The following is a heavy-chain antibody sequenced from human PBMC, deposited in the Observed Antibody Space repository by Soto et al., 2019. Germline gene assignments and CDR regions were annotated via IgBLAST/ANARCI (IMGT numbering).Heavy chain of an antibody. CDR3: VRGVLS. Sequence: QVQLQESGPGLVKASQTLSLTCNVSGGSISSGGYYWTWIRQHPGKGLEWIGNIHHSGSTFYNPSLKSGVSISVATSKNQFSLKLSSVTAADTAVYFCVRGVLSWGQGTLVTVSS. D-gene: IGHD3-10*01. CDR2: IHHSGST. V-gene: IGHV4-31*03. J-gene: IGHJ1*01. CDR1: GGSISSGGYY.